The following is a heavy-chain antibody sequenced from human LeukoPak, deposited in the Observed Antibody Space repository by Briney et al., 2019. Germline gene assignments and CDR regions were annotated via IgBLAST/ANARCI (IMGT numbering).Heavy chain of an antibody. D-gene: IGHD3-3*01. CDR3: ARGGGYDFWSGSNYYYYYMEV. Sequence: SETLSLTCAVYGGSFSGYYWSWIRHPPGMGLEWLGEINHSGSTNSNPSLNSRVTISIDTSKNQFSLKLSSVTAADTAVYYCARGGGYDFWSGSNYYYYYMEVWDKGTTVTVSS. V-gene: IGHV4-34*01. CDR1: GGSFSGYY. J-gene: IGHJ6*03. CDR2: INHSGST.